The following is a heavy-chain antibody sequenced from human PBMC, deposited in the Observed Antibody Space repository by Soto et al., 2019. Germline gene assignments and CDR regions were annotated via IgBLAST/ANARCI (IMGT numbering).Heavy chain of an antibody. CDR3: ARAPAYYYDSSGRFDY. D-gene: IGHD3-22*01. CDR1: GGSFSGYY. Sequence: QVQLQQWGAGLLKPSETLSLTCAVYGGSFSGYYWSWIRQPPGKGLEWIGEINHSGSTNYNPSLKSRVTISVDTSKNQFSLKLSSVTAADTAVYYCARAPAYYYDSSGRFDYWGQGTLVTVSS. V-gene: IGHV4-34*01. CDR2: INHSGST. J-gene: IGHJ4*02.